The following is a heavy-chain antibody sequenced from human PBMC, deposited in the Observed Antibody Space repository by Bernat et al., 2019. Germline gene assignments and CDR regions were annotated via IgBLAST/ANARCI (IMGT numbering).Heavy chain of an antibody. CDR1: GFTFSDYY. Sequence: QVQLVESGGGLVKPGGSLRLSCAASGFTFSDYYMSWIRQAPGKGLEWVSYISSSSSYTNYADSVKGRFTISRDNAKNSLYLQMNSLRAEVTAVYYCARDAGGYDWFDPWGQGTLVTVSS. V-gene: IGHV3-11*05. J-gene: IGHJ5*02. CDR2: ISSSSSYT. D-gene: IGHD5-12*01. CDR3: ARDAGGYDWFDP.